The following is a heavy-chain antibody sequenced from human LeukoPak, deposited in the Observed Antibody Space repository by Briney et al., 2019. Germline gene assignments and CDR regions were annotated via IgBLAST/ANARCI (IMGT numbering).Heavy chain of an antibody. D-gene: IGHD6-19*01. Sequence: VASVKVSCKASGYTFTDYYMHWVRQAPGQGLEWMGWINPNSGGTNYAQKFQGRVTMTRDTSISTAYMELSRLRSDDTAVYYCARVRSVAVAVGFDPWGQGTLVTVSS. CDR2: INPNSGGT. CDR3: ARVRSVAVAVGFDP. CDR1: GYTFTDYY. V-gene: IGHV1-2*02. J-gene: IGHJ5*02.